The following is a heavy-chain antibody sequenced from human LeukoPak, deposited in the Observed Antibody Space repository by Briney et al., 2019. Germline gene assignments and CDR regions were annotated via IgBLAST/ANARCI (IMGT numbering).Heavy chain of an antibody. J-gene: IGHJ4*02. CDR2: IKQDGSEK. CDR3: ARDLYSGSYSDTGY. CDR1: GFTLSSYW. V-gene: IGHV3-7*03. Sequence: LSGGSLRLSCVASGFTLSSYWMSCVRQAPGKGLEWVANIKQDGSEKYYVDSVRGRFTISRDNAKNSLYLQMNSLRAEDTALYYCARDLYSGSYSDTGYWGQGTLVTVSS. D-gene: IGHD1-26*01.